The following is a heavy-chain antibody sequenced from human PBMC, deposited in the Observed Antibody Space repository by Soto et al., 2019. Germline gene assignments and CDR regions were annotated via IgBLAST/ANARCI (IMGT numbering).Heavy chain of an antibody. CDR1: GYTFTDYG. CDR2: IHTYNGNT. V-gene: IGHV1-18*01. Sequence: QVQLVQSGAEVKKPGASVKVYCKASGYTFTDYGISGGRQAPGQGLEWMGWIHTYNGNTNYAQKVQGRVTMTTDTSTRIAYMELRSLRVDDTAVYYCARDAQYSSRWHPIDYWGQGTLVTVSS. D-gene: IGHD6-19*01. J-gene: IGHJ4*02. CDR3: ARDAQYSSRWHPIDY.